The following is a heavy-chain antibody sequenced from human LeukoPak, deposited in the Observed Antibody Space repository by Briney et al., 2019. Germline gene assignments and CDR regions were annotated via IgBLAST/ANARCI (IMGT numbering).Heavy chain of an antibody. CDR2: ISGSGGST. D-gene: IGHD3-16*01. Sequence: GGSLRLSCAASGFTFSSYWMSWVRQAPGKGLEWVSAISGSGGSTYYADSVKGRFTISRDNSKNTLYLQMNSLRAEDTAVYYCAKDPSRSIPLRLGEHRFDPWGQGTLVTVSS. CDR1: GFTFSSYW. J-gene: IGHJ5*02. V-gene: IGHV3-23*01. CDR3: AKDPSRSIPLRLGEHRFDP.